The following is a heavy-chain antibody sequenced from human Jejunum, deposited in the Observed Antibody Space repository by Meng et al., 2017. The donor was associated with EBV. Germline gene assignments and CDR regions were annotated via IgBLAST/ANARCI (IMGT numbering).Heavy chain of an antibody. CDR1: GYTFTSTA. V-gene: IGHV7-4-1*02. CDR2: IHTNTGNP. D-gene: IGHD3-16*02. CDR3: ARGRSSYLDS. J-gene: IGHJ5*01. Sequence: QVQLVQSGSELKNPXASVKVSCKTSGYTFTSTAINWLRQAPGQGLEWMGWIHTNTGNPTYVQGFTGRFVFSLDTSVSTAYLQISSLKPDDTGVYYCARGRSSYLDSGGQGTLGTVSS.